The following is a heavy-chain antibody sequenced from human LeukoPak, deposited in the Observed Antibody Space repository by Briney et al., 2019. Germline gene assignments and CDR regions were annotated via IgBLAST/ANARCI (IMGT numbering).Heavy chain of an antibody. V-gene: IGHV1-2*06. CDR2: INPNSGGT. CDR3: ARSSYDYVWGTGYAFDI. D-gene: IGHD3-16*01. CDR1: GYTFTDYY. J-gene: IGHJ3*02. Sequence: ASVKVSCKASGYTFTDYYMHCVRQAPGQGLEWMGRINPNSGGTNYAQTFQGRVTMTRDTSIRTAYMELSRLRSDDTAVYYCARSSYDYVWGTGYAFDIWGQGTMVTVSS.